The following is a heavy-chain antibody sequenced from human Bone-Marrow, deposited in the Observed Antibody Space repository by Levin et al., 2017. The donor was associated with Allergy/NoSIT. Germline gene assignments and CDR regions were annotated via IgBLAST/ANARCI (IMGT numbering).Heavy chain of an antibody. J-gene: IGHJ4*02. CDR1: GFTFRNAY. V-gene: IGHV3-15*05. Sequence: SGGSLRLSCVASGFTFRNAYMIWIRQAPGKGLEWVGRINSKTEGGTTDYAAPVKGSFTISSDDSKNTLYLQMTSLKTEDTAVYFCQKEIGWPPANYWGEGTLVTVSS. D-gene: IGHD5-24*01. CDR3: QKEIGWPPANY. CDR2: INSKTEGGTT.